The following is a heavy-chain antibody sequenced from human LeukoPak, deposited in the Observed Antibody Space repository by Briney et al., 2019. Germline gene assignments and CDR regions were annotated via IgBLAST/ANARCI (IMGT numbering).Heavy chain of an antibody. D-gene: IGHD2-2*02. CDR3: ARGYCSSTSCYTGPDAFDI. J-gene: IGHJ3*02. CDR2: IIPIFGTA. Sequence: SVKVSCKASGGTFSSYAISWVRQAPGQGLEWMGGIIPIFGTANYAQKFQGRVTIAADESTSTAYMELSSLRSEDTAVYYCARGYCSSTSCYTGPDAFDIWGQGTMVTVSS. V-gene: IGHV1-69*13. CDR1: GGTFSSYA.